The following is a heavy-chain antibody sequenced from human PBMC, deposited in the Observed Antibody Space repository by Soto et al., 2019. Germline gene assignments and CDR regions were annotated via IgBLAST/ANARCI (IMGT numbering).Heavy chain of an antibody. D-gene: IGHD6-19*01. CDR2: IYYSGST. J-gene: IGHJ5*02. Sequence: PSETLSLTCSVSGGSINSSSYFWGWVRQPPGKGLEWIGSIYYSGSTYYNPSLRSRVTISVDTSENQFSLKLSSVTAADTAVFYCARHYSSGSRNWFDPWGQGTLVTVS. CDR1: GGSINSSSYF. CDR3: ARHYSSGSRNWFDP. V-gene: IGHV4-39*01.